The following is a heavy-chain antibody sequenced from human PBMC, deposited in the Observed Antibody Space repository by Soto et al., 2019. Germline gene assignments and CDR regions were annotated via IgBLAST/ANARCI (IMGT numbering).Heavy chain of an antibody. CDR3: AAPGLLDAFDY. Sequence: TSVKVSCKASGFTFTSSAVQWVRQARGQRLEWIGWIVVGSTNTNYAQKFQERVTITRDMSTSTVYMELSSLRSEDTAVYYCAAPGLLDAFDYWGQGALVTVSS. CDR1: GFTFTSSA. V-gene: IGHV1-58*01. CDR2: IVVGSTNT. J-gene: IGHJ4*02.